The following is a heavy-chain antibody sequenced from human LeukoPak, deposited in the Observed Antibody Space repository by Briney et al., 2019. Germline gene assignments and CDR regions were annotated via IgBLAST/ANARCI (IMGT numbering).Heavy chain of an antibody. CDR3: ARLGDGYNLRHFDY. D-gene: IGHD5-24*01. CDR2: IYYSGST. Sequence: SETLSLTCTVSGDSISGYYWTWIRQPPGKGLEWIGYIYYSGSTNYNSSLKSRVTISVDTSKNQFSLKLSSVTAADTAVYYCARLGDGYNLRHFDYWGQGTLVTVSS. CDR1: GDSISGYY. V-gene: IGHV4-59*08. J-gene: IGHJ4*02.